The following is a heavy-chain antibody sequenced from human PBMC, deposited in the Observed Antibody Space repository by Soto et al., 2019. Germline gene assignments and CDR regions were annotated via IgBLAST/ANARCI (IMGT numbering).Heavy chain of an antibody. J-gene: IGHJ4*02. Sequence: YDGSNKYYADSVKGRFTISRDNSKNTLYLQMNSLRAEDTAVYYCAIDSSGWKNFDYWGQGTLVTVSS. D-gene: IGHD6-19*01. CDR2: YDGSNK. CDR3: AIDSSGWKNFDY. V-gene: IGHV3-30*03.